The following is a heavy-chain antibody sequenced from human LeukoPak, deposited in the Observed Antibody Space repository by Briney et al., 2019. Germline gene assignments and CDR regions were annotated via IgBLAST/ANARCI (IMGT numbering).Heavy chain of an antibody. CDR3: AREAGSYGDYDMYYYYGMDV. CDR2: IKQDGSEK. D-gene: IGHD4-17*01. Sequence: GGSLRLSCAASGFTFSSYWMSWVRRAPGKGLEWVANIKQDGSEKYYVDSVKGRFTISRDNAKNSLYLQMNSLRAEDTAVYCCAREAGSYGDYDMYYYYGMDVWGKGTTVTVSS. CDR1: GFTFSSYW. J-gene: IGHJ6*04. V-gene: IGHV3-7*03.